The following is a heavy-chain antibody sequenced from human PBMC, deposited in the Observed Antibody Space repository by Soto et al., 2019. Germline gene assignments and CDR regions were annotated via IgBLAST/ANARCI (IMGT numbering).Heavy chain of an antibody. Sequence: GASVKVSCKASGYTFTSYGISWVRQAPGQGLEWMGWISAYNGNTNYAQKLQGRVTMTTDTSTSTAYMELRSLRSDDTAVYYCARDFLEWLLGINTPNWFDPWGQGTLVTVSS. CDR2: ISAYNGNT. D-gene: IGHD3-3*01. CDR1: GYTFTSYG. J-gene: IGHJ5*02. V-gene: IGHV1-18*01. CDR3: ARDFLEWLLGINTPNWFDP.